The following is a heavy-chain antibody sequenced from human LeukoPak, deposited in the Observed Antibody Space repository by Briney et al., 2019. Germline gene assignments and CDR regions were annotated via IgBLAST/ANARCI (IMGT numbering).Heavy chain of an antibody. V-gene: IGHV1-8*01. CDR1: GYTFTSYD. J-gene: IGHJ5*02. Sequence: ASVKVSCKASGYTFTSYDINWVRQATGQGLEWMGWMNPNSGNTGYAQKFQGRVTMTRNTSISTAYMELSNLRSEDTAVYYCARGTAAGNWFDPWGQGILVTVSS. D-gene: IGHD6-13*01. CDR2: MNPNSGNT. CDR3: ARGTAAGNWFDP.